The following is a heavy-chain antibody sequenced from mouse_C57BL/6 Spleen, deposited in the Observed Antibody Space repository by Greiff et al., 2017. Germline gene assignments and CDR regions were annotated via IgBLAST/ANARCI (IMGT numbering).Heavy chain of an antibody. CDR2: IDPSDSYT. Sequence: QVQLKQPGAELVMPGASVKLSCKASGYTFTSYWMHWVKQRPGQGLEWIGEIDPSDSYTNYNQKFKGKSTLTVDKSSSTAYMQLSSLTSEDSAVYYCARGGYYPHAMDYWGQGTSVTVSS. CDR3: ARGGYYPHAMDY. CDR1: GYTFTSYW. V-gene: IGHV1-69*01. D-gene: IGHD2-3*01. J-gene: IGHJ4*01.